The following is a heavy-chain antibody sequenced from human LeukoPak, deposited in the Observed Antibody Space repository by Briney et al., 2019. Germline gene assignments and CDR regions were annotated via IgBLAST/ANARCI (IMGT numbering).Heavy chain of an antibody. D-gene: IGHD1-26*01. CDR1: GFTFSSYG. CDR2: IRYDGSNK. Sequence: GGSLRLSCAASGFTFSSYGMHWVRQAPGKGLEWVAFIRYDGSNKYYADSVKGRFTISRDNSKNTLYLQMNSLRAEDTAVYYCAKDRGVGSSYYFDYWGQGTLVTVSS. J-gene: IGHJ4*02. CDR3: AKDRGVGSSYYFDY. V-gene: IGHV3-30*02.